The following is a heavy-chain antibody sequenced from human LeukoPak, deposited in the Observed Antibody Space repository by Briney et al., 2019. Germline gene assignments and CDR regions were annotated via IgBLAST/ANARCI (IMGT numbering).Heavy chain of an antibody. CDR3: ASLVPAATQKFDY. Sequence: VASAKVSCKASVYTFTGYYMHWVRQAPGQGLEWMGWINPNSGGTNYAQKFQGRVTMTRDTSISTAYMELSRLRSDDTAVYYCASLVPAATQKFDYRGQGTLVTVSS. J-gene: IGHJ4*02. V-gene: IGHV1-2*02. CDR1: VYTFTGYY. CDR2: INPNSGGT. D-gene: IGHD2-2*01.